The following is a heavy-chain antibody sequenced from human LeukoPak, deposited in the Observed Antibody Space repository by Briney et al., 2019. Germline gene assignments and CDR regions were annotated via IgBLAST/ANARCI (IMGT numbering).Heavy chain of an antibody. CDR2: ISSSSISI. CDR1: GFTFSNAW. Sequence: PGGSLRLSCAASGFTFSNAWMNWVRQAPGKGLEWVSFISSSSISIYYGDSVQGRFTVSRDNARNLLYLEMNTLRAEDTAVYYCARVYDVLTGGFDYWGQGALVTVSS. J-gene: IGHJ4*02. V-gene: IGHV3-21*01. CDR3: ARVYDVLTGGFDY. D-gene: IGHD3-9*01.